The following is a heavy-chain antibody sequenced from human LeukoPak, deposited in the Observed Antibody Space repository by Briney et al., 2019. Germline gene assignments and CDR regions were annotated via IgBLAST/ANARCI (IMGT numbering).Heavy chain of an antibody. V-gene: IGHV1-69*04. Sequence: SVKVSCKASGGTFSSYAISWVRQAPGQGLEWMGRIIPILGIANYAQKFQGRVTITADKSTSTAYMELSSLRSEDTAVYYCARESLHSSGYYAGNYFDYWVQGTLVTVSS. CDR3: ARESLHSSGYYAGNYFDY. D-gene: IGHD3-22*01. CDR1: GGTFSSYA. J-gene: IGHJ4*02. CDR2: IIPILGIA.